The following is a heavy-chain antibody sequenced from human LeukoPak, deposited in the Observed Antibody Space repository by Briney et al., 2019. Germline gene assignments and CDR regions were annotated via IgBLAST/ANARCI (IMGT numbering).Heavy chain of an antibody. D-gene: IGHD2-15*01. CDR3: ARAAECSGGSCYYYYGMDV. CDR1: GYTFTSYD. J-gene: IGHJ6*02. V-gene: IGHV1-8*01. Sequence: ASVKVSCKASGYTFTSYDINWVRQATGQGLEWMGWMNPNSGNTGYAQKFQGRVTMTRNTSISTAYMELSSLRSEDTAVYYCARAAECSGGSCYYYYGMDVWGQGTTVTVSS. CDR2: MNPNSGNT.